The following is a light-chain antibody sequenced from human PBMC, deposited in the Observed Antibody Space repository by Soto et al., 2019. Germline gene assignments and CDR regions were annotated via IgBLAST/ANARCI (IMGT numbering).Light chain of an antibody. CDR3: QQSYSTPPWT. CDR1: QGIGDT. V-gene: IGKV3-15*01. CDR2: DTS. J-gene: IGKJ1*01. Sequence: EIVLTQSPATLSVSPGEGVTLSCRASQGIGDTLAWYQHKPGQTPRLLIYDTSTRATGVPARFSGSRSGTDFTLTISSLQPEDFATYFCQQSYSTPPWTFGQGTKVDI.